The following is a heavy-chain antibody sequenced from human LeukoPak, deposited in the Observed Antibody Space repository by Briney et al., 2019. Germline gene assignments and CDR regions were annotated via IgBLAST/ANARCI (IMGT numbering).Heavy chain of an antibody. CDR2: IGAYNGNP. J-gene: IGHJ3*01. CDR3: AREDPGGAFDV. Sequence: ASVTVSCKASGYTFSNYAISWVRLAPGQGLEWMGWIGAYNGNPDYTQSLQGRVTMTTDTSTSTAYMELRSLKSDDTAVYYCAREDPGGAFDVWGRGTMVTVS. D-gene: IGHD3-16*01. CDR1: GYTFSNYA. V-gene: IGHV1-18*01.